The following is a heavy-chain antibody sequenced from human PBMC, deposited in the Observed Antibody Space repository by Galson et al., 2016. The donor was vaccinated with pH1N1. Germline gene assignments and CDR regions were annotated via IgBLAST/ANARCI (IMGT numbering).Heavy chain of an antibody. CDR1: GYNFGSHW. CDR3: ATGPSPDY. V-gene: IGHV5-51*01. J-gene: IGHJ4*02. Sequence: QSGAEVKKPGESLKISCTGSGYNFGSHWIGWLRQMSGKGLEWMGITYPEDSDTRYSPSFQGHVTISTDESISTAYLKWNTLKASDTAIYYCATGPSPDYWGQGTLVIVSS. CDR2: TYPEDSDT.